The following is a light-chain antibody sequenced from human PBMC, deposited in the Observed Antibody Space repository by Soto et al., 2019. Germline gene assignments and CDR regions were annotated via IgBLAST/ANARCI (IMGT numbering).Light chain of an antibody. CDR3: QQFGNSLYS. V-gene: IGKV3-20*01. Sequence: EIVLTQSPATLSLSPRERATLFCKASQSVSSSHLAWDQQKVGQPPRLLLYDTSTRATGVPDRFSGSGSGTDFTLPISRLEPEDFAIYYCQQFGNSLYSFGQGTKLEIK. CDR2: DTS. CDR1: QSVSSSH. J-gene: IGKJ2*03.